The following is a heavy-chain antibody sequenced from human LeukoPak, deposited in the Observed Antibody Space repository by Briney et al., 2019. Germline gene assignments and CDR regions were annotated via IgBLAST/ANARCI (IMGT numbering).Heavy chain of an antibody. D-gene: IGHD6-13*01. J-gene: IGHJ6*03. V-gene: IGHV4-61*02. CDR3: ARDGSAAGYSSRGDYSYMDV. CDR2: VYTSGST. Sequence: SETLSLTCTVSGGSISSGSYYWSWIRQPAGKGLEWIGRVYTSGSTDYNPSLYSRVTISVDTSKNQFSLKLSSVTAADTAVYYCARDGSAAGYSSRGDYSYMDVWGKGTTVTISS. CDR1: GGSISSGSYY.